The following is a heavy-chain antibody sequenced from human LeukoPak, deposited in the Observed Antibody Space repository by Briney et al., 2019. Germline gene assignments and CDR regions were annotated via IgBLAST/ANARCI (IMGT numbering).Heavy chain of an antibody. CDR3: ARGLGYCSGGSCYALFYYYGMDV. CDR2: INAGNGNT. D-gene: IGHD2-15*01. CDR1: GYTFISYA. Sequence: ASVKVSCKASGYTFISYALHWVRQAPGQRLEWIGWINAGNGNTKYSQKFQGRVTITRDTSASTAYMELSTLRSEDTAVYYCARGLGYCSGGSCYALFYYYGMDVWGQGTTVTVSS. J-gene: IGHJ6*02. V-gene: IGHV1-3*01.